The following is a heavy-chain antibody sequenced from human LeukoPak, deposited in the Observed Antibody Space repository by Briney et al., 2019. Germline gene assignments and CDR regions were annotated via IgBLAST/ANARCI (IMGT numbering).Heavy chain of an antibody. CDR1: GFSFSDNF. D-gene: IGHD2/OR15-2a*01. J-gene: IGHJ4*02. CDR3: RGGSGWTFNH. Sequence: GGSLGLSCTASGFSFSDNFMGWLRQAPGKGLEWVSYINSGGDTIHYSGAVKGRFSISRDNSKRLLYLHMSRLRIDDTALYCARGGSGWTFNHWGQGTLVSVSS. CDR2: INSGGDTI. V-gene: IGHV3-11*01.